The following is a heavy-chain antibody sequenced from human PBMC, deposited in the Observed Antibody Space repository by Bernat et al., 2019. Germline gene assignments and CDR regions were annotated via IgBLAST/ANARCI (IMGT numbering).Heavy chain of an antibody. CDR1: GFIFRNAW. Sequence: EVHLVESGGGLVKPGESLRVSCAASGFIFRNAWMSWVRQAPGKGLEWVGRIRSRPSGGTTDYAAPVKGRFTISRDDSTTTLYLQMNNLKTEDTAMYYCLKEDFDFWTWGQGTLVTVS. J-gene: IGHJ5*02. CDR3: LKEDFDFWT. V-gene: IGHV3-15*01. CDR2: IRSRPSGGTT. D-gene: IGHD3-3*01.